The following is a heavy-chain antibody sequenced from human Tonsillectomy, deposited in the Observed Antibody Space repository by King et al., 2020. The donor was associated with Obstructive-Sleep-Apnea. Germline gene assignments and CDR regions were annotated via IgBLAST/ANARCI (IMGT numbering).Heavy chain of an antibody. Sequence: VQLVQSGGGVVQPGRSLRLSCAASGFTFSSSGLHWVRQAPGKGLEWVGGISYAGSNKYYADSVKGRFTISRDNSKNTLYLQMNSLRAEDTAVYYCAKGASGYGDFDYWGQGTLVTVSS. D-gene: IGHD5-12*01. CDR2: ISYAGSNK. CDR1: GFTFSSSG. V-gene: IGHV3-30*18. J-gene: IGHJ4*02. CDR3: AKGASGYGDFDY.